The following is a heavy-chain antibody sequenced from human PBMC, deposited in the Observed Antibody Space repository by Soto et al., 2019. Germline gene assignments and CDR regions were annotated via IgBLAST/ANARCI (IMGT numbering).Heavy chain of an antibody. Sequence: GGSLRLSFAASGFTFSSYCMHWVRQAPGKGLEWVAVIWYDGSSKYYADSVKGRFTISRDNSKNTLYLQMNSLRAEDTAVYYCARDGIAVAGSFDYWGQGTLVTVSS. V-gene: IGHV3-33*01. D-gene: IGHD6-19*01. J-gene: IGHJ4*02. CDR3: ARDGIAVAGSFDY. CDR1: GFTFSSYC. CDR2: IWYDGSSK.